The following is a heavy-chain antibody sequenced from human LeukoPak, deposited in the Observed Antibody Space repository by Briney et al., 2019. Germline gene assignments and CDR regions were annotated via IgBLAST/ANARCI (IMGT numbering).Heavy chain of an antibody. D-gene: IGHD5-18*01. V-gene: IGHV3-7*01. J-gene: IGHJ6*03. CDR3: ARVGSGYKYGYRDGFYHYYYMDV. CDR2: IKQDGSEK. CDR1: GFTFSSYA. Sequence: GGSLRLSCAASGFTFSSYAMHWVRQAPGKGLEWVANIKQDGSEKYYVDSVKGRFTISRDNAKNSLYLQMNSLRAEDTAVYYCARVGSGYKYGYRDGFYHYYYMDVWGKGTAVTISS.